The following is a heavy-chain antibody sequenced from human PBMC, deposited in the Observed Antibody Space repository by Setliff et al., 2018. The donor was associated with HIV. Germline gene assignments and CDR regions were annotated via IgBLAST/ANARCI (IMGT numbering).Heavy chain of an antibody. D-gene: IGHD1-26*01. CDR2: ISGSGIST. J-gene: IGHJ5*02. CDR3: ASMWKVGA. V-gene: IGHV3-23*01. CDR1: GFTFSNYA. Sequence: GVSLRLSCAASGFTFSNYAMRWVRQAPGKGLAWVSGISGSGISTYNADSVKGRFTISRDNSNNTLYLQMNSLRAEDTAVYYCASMWKVGAWGRGTLVTVSS.